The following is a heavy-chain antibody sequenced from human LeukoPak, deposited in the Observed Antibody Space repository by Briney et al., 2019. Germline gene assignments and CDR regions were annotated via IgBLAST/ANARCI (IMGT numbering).Heavy chain of an antibody. J-gene: IGHJ3*02. V-gene: IGHV3-48*01. D-gene: IGHD6-19*01. CDR3: AKDQKYFKQWLVSDAFDI. Sequence: GGSLRLSCAASGFIFTRDSMNWVRQAPGKGLEWISYISHDSAIKYYADSVRGRFTISRDNAKSSLYLQMHSLRAEDTAVYYCAKDQKYFKQWLVSDAFDIWGQGTMVTVSS. CDR1: GFIFTRDS. CDR2: ISHDSAIK.